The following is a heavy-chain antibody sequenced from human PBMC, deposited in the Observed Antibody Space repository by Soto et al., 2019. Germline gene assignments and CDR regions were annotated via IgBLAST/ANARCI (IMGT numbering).Heavy chain of an antibody. CDR1: GFTFDDNA. V-gene: IGHV3-9*01. D-gene: IGHD3-16*01. J-gene: IGHJ4*02. CDR2: INWKSDI. CDR3: AISQDRGGRTTFIY. Sequence: GGSLRLSCAVSGFTFDDNAMHWVRQAPEKGLEWVSGINWKSDIGYADSVKGRFTISRDNAENSLYLQMSSLRAEDTALYYCAISQDRGGRTTFIYWGQGTQVTVSS.